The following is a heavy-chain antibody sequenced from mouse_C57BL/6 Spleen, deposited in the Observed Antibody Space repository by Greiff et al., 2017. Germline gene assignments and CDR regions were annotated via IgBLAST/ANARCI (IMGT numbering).Heavy chain of an antibody. CDR3: ARNGLDGSSYPWYFDV. V-gene: IGHV5-17*01. CDR2: ISSGSSTI. D-gene: IGHD1-1*01. Sequence: EVQRVESGGGLVKPGGSLKLSCAASGFTFSDYGMHWVRQAPEKGLEWVAYISSGSSTIYYADTVKGRFTISRDNAKNTLFLQMTSLRSEDTAMYYCARNGLDGSSYPWYFDVWGTGTTVTVSS. J-gene: IGHJ1*03. CDR1: GFTFSDYG.